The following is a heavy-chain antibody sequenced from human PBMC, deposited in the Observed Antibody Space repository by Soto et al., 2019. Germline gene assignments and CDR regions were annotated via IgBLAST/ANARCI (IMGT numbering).Heavy chain of an antibody. D-gene: IGHD3-10*01. Sequence: QVQLVKSGAEVKKPGASVKVSCKASGYTFTSYGISWVRQAPGQGLEWMGWISAYNGNTNYAQKLQGRVTMTTDTSTSTAYMELRSLRSDDTALYYCARDERRYYGSVSYYCWFDPWGQGTLVTVSS. CDR3: ARDERRYYGSVSYYCWFDP. V-gene: IGHV1-18*01. J-gene: IGHJ5*02. CDR2: ISAYNGNT. CDR1: GYTFTSYG.